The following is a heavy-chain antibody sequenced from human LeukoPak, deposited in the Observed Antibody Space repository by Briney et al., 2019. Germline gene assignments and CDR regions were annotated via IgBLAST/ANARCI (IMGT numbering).Heavy chain of an antibody. CDR1: GGTFSSYA. J-gene: IGHJ5*02. Sequence: SVKVSCKASGGTFSSYAISWVRQAPGQGLEWMGGIIPIFGTANYAQRFQGRVTITADESTSTAYMELSSLRSEDTAVYYCAGDVSSSSGRHWFDPWGQGTLVTVSS. D-gene: IGHD6-6*01. V-gene: IGHV1-69*01. CDR2: IIPIFGTA. CDR3: AGDVSSSSGRHWFDP.